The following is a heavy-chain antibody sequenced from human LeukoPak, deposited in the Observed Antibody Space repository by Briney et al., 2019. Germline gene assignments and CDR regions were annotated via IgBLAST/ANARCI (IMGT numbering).Heavy chain of an antibody. Sequence: PGGSLRLSCAASGFTFSSYSMNWVRQAPGKGLEWVSSISSSSSYIYYADSVKSRFTISRDNAKNSLYLQMNGLRAEDTAVYYCARERKTDYGDYGAAAFDIWGQGTMVTVSS. J-gene: IGHJ3*02. CDR1: GFTFSSYS. D-gene: IGHD4-17*01. V-gene: IGHV3-21*01. CDR2: ISSSSSYI. CDR3: ARERKTDYGDYGAAAFDI.